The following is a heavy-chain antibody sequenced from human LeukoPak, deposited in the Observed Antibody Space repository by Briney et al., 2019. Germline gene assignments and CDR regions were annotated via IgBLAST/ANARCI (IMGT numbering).Heavy chain of an antibody. Sequence: PSETLSLTCAVSGYSISRGYLWGWTGPPPGKGREWIGNIFHSGSTYYNPSLKSRVTISVDTSKNKFSLKLSSVTAADTGVYYCAKHPHIATLRGVIISHIDYWGQGSLVTVSS. V-gene: IGHV4-38-2*01. CDR1: GYSISRGYL. CDR2: IFHSGST. CDR3: AKHPHIATLRGVIISHIDY. J-gene: IGHJ4*02. D-gene: IGHD3-10*01.